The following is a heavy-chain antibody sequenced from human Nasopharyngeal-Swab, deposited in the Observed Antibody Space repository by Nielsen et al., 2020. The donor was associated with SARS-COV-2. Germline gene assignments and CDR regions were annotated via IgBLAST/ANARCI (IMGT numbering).Heavy chain of an antibody. J-gene: IGHJ4*02. CDR1: GFTFCDYY. Sequence: GESLKSSWAGSGFTFCDYYMSWIRQGPGEGLEWVSYISSSGSTIYYADSVKGRFTISRDNAKNSLYLQMNSLRAEDTAVYYCARYGGIQILTGYFDYWGQGTLVTVSS. D-gene: IGHD3-9*01. CDR2: ISSSGSTI. V-gene: IGHV3-11*04. CDR3: ARYGGIQILTGYFDY.